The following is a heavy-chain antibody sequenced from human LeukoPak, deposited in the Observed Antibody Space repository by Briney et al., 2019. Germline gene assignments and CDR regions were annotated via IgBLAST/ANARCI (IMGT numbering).Heavy chain of an antibody. J-gene: IGHJ6*03. CDR2: ISYDGTTK. CDR3: AVCRRVSSVKWIQLWLTRYYYYYYMDV. V-gene: IGHV3-30*03. CDR1: GFTFSSYG. D-gene: IGHD5-18*01. Sequence: PGGSLRLSCAASGFTFSSYGMHWVRQAPGKGLEWVAVISYDGTTKYYGDSVKGRFTISRDNSKNTLYLQMNSLRAEDTAVYYCAVCRRVSSVKWIQLWLTRYYYYYYMDVWGKGTTVTISS.